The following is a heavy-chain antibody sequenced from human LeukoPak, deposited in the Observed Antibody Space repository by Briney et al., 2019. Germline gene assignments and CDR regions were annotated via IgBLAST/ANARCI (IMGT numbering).Heavy chain of an antibody. CDR2: IYYSGST. J-gene: IGHJ6*03. CDR3: ARGITMVRGVISDYYYYYMDV. D-gene: IGHD3-10*01. V-gene: IGHV4-59*12. Sequence: ESSETLSLTCTVSGGSISSYYWSWIRQPPGKGLEWIGYIYYSGSTNYNPSLKSRVTISVDTSKNQFSLKLSSVTAADTAVYYCARGITMVRGVISDYYYYYMDVWGKGTTVTISS. CDR1: GGSISSYY.